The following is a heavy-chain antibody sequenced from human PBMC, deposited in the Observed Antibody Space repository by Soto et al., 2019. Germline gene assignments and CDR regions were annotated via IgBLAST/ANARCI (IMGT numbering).Heavy chain of an antibody. V-gene: IGHV1-8*01. D-gene: IGHD6-6*01. Sequence: GASVKVSCKASGYTFTSYYINWVRQATGQGLEWMGWMNPNSGNTGYAQKFQGRVTMTRNTSISTAYMELSSLRSEDTAVYYCARGLIAARPEWFDPWGQGTLVTVSS. J-gene: IGHJ5*02. CDR1: GYTFTSYY. CDR3: ARGLIAARPEWFDP. CDR2: MNPNSGNT.